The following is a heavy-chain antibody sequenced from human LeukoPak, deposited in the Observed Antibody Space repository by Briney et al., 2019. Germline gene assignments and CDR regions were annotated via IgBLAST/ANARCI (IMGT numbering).Heavy chain of an antibody. V-gene: IGHV3-48*03. Sequence: GGSLRLSCAASGFTFSSYEMNWVRQAPGKGLEWVSYISSSGSTIYYADSVKGRFTISRDNAKNSLYLQMNSLRAEDTAVYYCAKDGGNYYDTDDNYLMRSYMDVWGIGTTVTVSS. D-gene: IGHD3-22*01. CDR2: ISSSGSTI. CDR3: AKDGGNYYDTDDNYLMRSYMDV. J-gene: IGHJ6*04. CDR1: GFTFSSYE.